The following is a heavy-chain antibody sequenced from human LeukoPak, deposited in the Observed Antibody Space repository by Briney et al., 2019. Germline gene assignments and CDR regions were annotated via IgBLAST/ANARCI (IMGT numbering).Heavy chain of an antibody. CDR2: ISSSSSYI. J-gene: IGHJ4*02. CDR1: RFTFSEYS. V-gene: IGHV3-21*01. D-gene: IGHD6-6*01. Sequence: GGSLRLSXAASRFTFSEYSMSWVRQAPGKGLEWVSSISSSSSYIYYADSLKGRFTISRDNAKNSLYLQMNSLRAEDTAVYYCARASSLGSLYYFDYWGQGTLVTVSS. CDR3: ARASSLGSLYYFDY.